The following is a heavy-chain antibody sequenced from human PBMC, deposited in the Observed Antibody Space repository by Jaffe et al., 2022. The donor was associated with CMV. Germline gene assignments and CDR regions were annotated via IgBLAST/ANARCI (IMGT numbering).Heavy chain of an antibody. CDR3: AKDVFGENFWSGSLHYGMDV. CDR2: ISWNSGSI. Sequence: EVQLVESGGGLVQPGRSLRLSCAASGFTFDDYAMHWVRQAPGKGLEWVSGISWNSGSIGYADSVKGRFTISRDNAKNSLYLQMNSLRAEDTALYYCAKDVFGENFWSGSLHYGMDVWGQGTTVTVSS. D-gene: IGHD3-3*01. CDR1: GFTFDDYA. J-gene: IGHJ6*02. V-gene: IGHV3-9*01.